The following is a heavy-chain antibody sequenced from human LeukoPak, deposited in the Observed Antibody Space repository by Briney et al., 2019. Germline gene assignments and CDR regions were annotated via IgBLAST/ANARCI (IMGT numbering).Heavy chain of an antibody. D-gene: IGHD1-26*01. CDR2: FSYSGST. V-gene: IGHV4-59*01. J-gene: IGHJ4*02. CDR3: ARMYSGTSYYFDY. Sequence: PSETLSLTCSVSGVSISTYYWIWVRQPPAKGLEWMGFFSYSGSTKYNPSLKSRVTMSVDTSKNQFSLKLSSVTAADTAVYYCARMYSGTSYYFDYWGQGTLVTVSS. CDR1: GVSISTYY.